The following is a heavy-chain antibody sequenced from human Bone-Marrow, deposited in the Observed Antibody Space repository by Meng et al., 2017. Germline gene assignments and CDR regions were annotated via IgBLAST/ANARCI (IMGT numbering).Heavy chain of an antibody. CDR1: GGSISSNSDY. D-gene: IGHD6-13*01. Sequence: QLQLQESGTGLLKPSETLSLTCSVSGGSISSNSDYWGWIRQPPGKGLEWIGTFYYGGSTDYNASLKSRATISKDTSKNQFSLRLTSVTAADTAVYYCARGSSSSWPNFDYWGQGTLVTVSS. CDR3: ARGSSSSWPNFDY. J-gene: IGHJ4*02. CDR2: FYYGGST. V-gene: IGHV4-39*07.